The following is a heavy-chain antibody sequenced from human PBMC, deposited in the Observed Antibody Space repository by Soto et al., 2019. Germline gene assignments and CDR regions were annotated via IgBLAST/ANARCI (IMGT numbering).Heavy chain of an antibody. CDR2: ISAYNGNT. J-gene: IGHJ4*02. Sequence: QVQLVQSGAEMKKPGASVKVSCKASGYTFPSYGISWVRQAPGQGLEWMGWISAYNGNTHFAQKFQGRVTMTTDTSTTTAYMELRSLRSDDTAVYYCARTPAGWGPALWGQGTLVTVSS. D-gene: IGHD3-16*01. CDR3: ARTPAGWGPAL. V-gene: IGHV1-18*01. CDR1: GYTFPSYG.